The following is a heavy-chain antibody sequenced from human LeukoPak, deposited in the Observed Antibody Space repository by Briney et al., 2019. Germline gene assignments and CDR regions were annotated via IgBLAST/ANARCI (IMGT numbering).Heavy chain of an antibody. J-gene: IGHJ4*02. CDR2: ISSSSSYI. V-gene: IGHV3-21*01. Sequence: GGSLRLSCAASGFTFSSYSMNWVRQAPGKGLEWVSSISSSSSYIYYADSVKGRFTIYRDNAKNSLYLQMNSLRAEDTAVYYCARVGMVRGVINWGQGTLVTVSS. D-gene: IGHD3-10*01. CDR1: GFTFSSYS. CDR3: ARVGMVRGVIN.